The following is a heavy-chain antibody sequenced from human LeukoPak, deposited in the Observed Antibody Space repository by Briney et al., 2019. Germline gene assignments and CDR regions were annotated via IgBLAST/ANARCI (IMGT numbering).Heavy chain of an antibody. V-gene: IGHV3-23*01. Sequence: PGGSLRLSCAASGCTFSSYAMSWVRQAPGKGLEWVSAISSSGGSTYYADSVKGRFTISRDNSKNTLYLQMNSLRAEDTAIYYGAKAYHNGSGRSFDYWGQGTLVTVSS. J-gene: IGHJ4*02. CDR1: GCTFSSYA. CDR3: AKAYHNGSGRSFDY. CDR2: ISSSGGST. D-gene: IGHD3-10*01.